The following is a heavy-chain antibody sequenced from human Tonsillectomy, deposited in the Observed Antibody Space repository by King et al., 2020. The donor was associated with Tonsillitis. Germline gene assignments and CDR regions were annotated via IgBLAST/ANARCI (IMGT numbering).Heavy chain of an antibody. Sequence: VQLVESGGGLVQPGGSLRLSCVASGFTFSSYAMNWVRQAPGKGLEWVSAISGGGGSTDYADPVKGRFTISRDNSKNTLYLQMNSLRAEDTAVYYCAKERLRYFDWSFDAFEIWGQGTMVTVSS. CDR1: GFTFSSYA. CDR3: AKERLRYFDWSFDAFEI. V-gene: IGHV3-23*04. J-gene: IGHJ3*02. D-gene: IGHD3-9*01. CDR2: ISGGGGST.